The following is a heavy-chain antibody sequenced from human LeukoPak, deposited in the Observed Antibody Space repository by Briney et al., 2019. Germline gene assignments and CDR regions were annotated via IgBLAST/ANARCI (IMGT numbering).Heavy chain of an antibody. CDR2: INHSGGST. CDR3: ASLSLGGYYTAHDAFDI. V-gene: IGHV1-46*01. J-gene: IGHJ3*02. Sequence: ASVKVSCKASGYTFTSYYMHWVRQAPGQGLEWMGVINHSGGSTSYAQKFQGRVTMTRDTSTSTVYMELSSLRSEDTAVYYCASLSLGGYYTAHDAFDIWGQGTMVTVSS. CDR1: GYTFTSYY. D-gene: IGHD3-3*01.